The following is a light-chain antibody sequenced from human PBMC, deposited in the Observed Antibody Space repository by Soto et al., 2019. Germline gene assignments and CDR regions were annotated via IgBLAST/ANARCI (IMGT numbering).Light chain of an antibody. Sequence: QSALTHPRSVSGSPGQSVTISCTATSSDVDVFDYVSWYQQHPGKAPKLIIYDVNQRPSGVPDRFSGSMSGNTASLTISGLQAEDEADYYCSSYTSSSIPWVFGGGTKLTVL. V-gene: IGLV2-11*01. CDR2: DVN. CDR3: SSYTSSSIPWV. J-gene: IGLJ3*02. CDR1: SSDVDVFDY.